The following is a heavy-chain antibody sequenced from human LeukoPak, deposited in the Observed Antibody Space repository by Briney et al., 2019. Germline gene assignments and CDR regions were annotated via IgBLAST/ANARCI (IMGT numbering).Heavy chain of an antibody. V-gene: IGHV1-69*05. CDR3: ARGVGSGSNWFXP. J-gene: IGHJ5*02. CDR2: IIPIFGTA. Sequence: ASVKVSCKASGGTFSSYAISWVRQAPGQGLEWMGRIIPIFGTANYAQKFQGRVTITTDESTSTAYMELSSLRSEDTAVYYCARGVGSGSNWFXPWGQGTLVTVSS. D-gene: IGHD3-10*01. CDR1: GGTFSSYA.